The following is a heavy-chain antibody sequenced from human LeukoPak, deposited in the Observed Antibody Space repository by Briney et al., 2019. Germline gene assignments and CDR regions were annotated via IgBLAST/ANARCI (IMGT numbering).Heavy chain of an antibody. CDR2: ISYDGSNK. J-gene: IGHJ4*02. D-gene: IGHD6-19*01. V-gene: IGHV3-30-3*01. CDR3: AREGDSSGSFDY. CDR1: GFTFSSYA. Sequence: GGSLRLSCAASGFTFSSYAMHWVRQAPGKGLEWVAVISYDGSNKYYADSVKGRFTIFRDNSKNTLYLQMNSLRAEDTAVYYCAREGDSSGSFDYWGQGTLVTVSS.